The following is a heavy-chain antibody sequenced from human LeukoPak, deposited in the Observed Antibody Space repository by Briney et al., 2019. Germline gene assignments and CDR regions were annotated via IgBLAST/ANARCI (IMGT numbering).Heavy chain of an antibody. Sequence: PGGSLRLSCAASGFTFSGYGMTWVRQASGKGLEWVGRIRSTANGYATAYAASVKGRFTISRDDSKNTAYLQMDSLKTEDTAVYYCTGNYYGSGSYADFDYWGQGTLVTVSS. V-gene: IGHV3-73*01. J-gene: IGHJ4*02. CDR1: GFTFSGYG. D-gene: IGHD3-10*01. CDR2: IRSTANGYAT. CDR3: TGNYYGSGSYADFDY.